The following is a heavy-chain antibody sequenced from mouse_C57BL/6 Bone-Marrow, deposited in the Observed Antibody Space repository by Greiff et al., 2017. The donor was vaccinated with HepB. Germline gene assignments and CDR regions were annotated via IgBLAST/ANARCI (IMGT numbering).Heavy chain of an antibody. CDR2: IDPENGDT. V-gene: IGHV14-4*01. J-gene: IGHJ1*03. CDR3: TTFITTVVAGDWYFDV. D-gene: IGHD1-1*01. Sequence: EVKLMESGAELVRPGASVKLSCTASGFNIKDDYMHWVKQRPEQGLEWIGWIDPENGDTEYASKFQGKATITADTSSNTAYLQLSSLTSEDTAVYYCTTFITTVVAGDWYFDVWGTGTTVTVSS. CDR1: GFNIKDDY.